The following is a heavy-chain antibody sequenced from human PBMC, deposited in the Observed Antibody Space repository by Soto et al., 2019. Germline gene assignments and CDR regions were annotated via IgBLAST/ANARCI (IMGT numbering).Heavy chain of an antibody. D-gene: IGHD6-6*01. J-gene: IGHJ4*02. V-gene: IGHV3-30*18. CDR2: ISYDGSNK. CDR3: AKVLHYSSSPPDY. Sequence: QVQLVESGGGVVQPGRSLRLSCAASGFTFSSYGMHWVRQAPGKGLEGVEVISYDGSNKYYADSVKGRFTISRDNSQSTLDLKMGSLRADDTAVYYCAKVLHYSSSPPDYWGQGTLATVSS. CDR1: GFTFSSYG.